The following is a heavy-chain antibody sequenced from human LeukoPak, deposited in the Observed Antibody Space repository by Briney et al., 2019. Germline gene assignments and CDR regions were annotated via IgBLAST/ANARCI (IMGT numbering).Heavy chain of an antibody. V-gene: IGHV3-30-3*01. CDR1: GFTFSSYA. Sequence: PGRSLRLSCAASGFTFSSYAMHWVRKAPGKGLGWVAVISYDGSNKYYADSVKGRFTISRDNSKNTLYLQMNSLRAEDTAVYYCARCSRPYIAARCWFDPWGQGTLVTVSS. CDR2: ISYDGSNK. CDR3: ARCSRPYIAARCWFDP. D-gene: IGHD6-6*01. J-gene: IGHJ5*02.